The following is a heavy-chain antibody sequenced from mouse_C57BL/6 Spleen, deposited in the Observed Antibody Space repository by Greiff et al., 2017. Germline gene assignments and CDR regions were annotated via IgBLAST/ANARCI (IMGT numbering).Heavy chain of an antibody. CDR3: ARNYGSSLAPFAY. CDR1: GYSITSGYY. Sequence: EVKLQESGPGLVKPSQSLSLTCSVTGYSITSGYYWNWIRQFPGNKLEWMGYISYDGSNNYNPSLKNRISITRDTSKNQFFLKLNSVTTEDTATYYCARNYGSSLAPFAYWGQGTLVTVSA. J-gene: IGHJ3*01. CDR2: ISYDGSN. V-gene: IGHV3-6*01. D-gene: IGHD1-1*01.